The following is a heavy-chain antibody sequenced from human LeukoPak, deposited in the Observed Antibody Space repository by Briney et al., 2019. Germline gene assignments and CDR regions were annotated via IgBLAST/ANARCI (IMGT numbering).Heavy chain of an antibody. V-gene: IGHV3-9*01. CDR1: GFTFDDYS. CDR3: AKHFSFAATSYYFDF. D-gene: IGHD2-15*01. CDR2: FVWNSGSI. Sequence: GRSLRLSCAASGFTFDDYSMHWVRQAPGKGLEWLSGFVWNSGSIGYADSVKGRFTISRDNAKTSLYLQMNSLRADDTAFYYCAKHFSFAATSYYFDFWGGGTLVTVSS. J-gene: IGHJ4*02.